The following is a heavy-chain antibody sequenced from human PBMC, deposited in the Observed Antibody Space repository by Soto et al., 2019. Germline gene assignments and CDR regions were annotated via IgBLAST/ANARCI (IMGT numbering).Heavy chain of an antibody. D-gene: IGHD2-2*01. CDR1: GFTFDDYA. J-gene: IGHJ3*02. CDR2: INWGGGNI. V-gene: IGHV3-9*01. CDR3: AKWTDTVVEAALAGGAFDI. Sequence: EVQLVESGGGLVQPGRSLRLSCAASGFTFDDYAMHWVRQAPGKGLEWVSGINWGGGNIYYAGSVKGRFAISRDSAKNSLYLQMNSLTPEDTALYYCAKWTDTVVEAALAGGAFDIWGQGTTVTVSS.